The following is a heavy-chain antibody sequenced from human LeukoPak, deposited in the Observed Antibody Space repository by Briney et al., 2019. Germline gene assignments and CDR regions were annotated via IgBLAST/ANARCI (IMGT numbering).Heavy chain of an antibody. Sequence: SETLCLTCAVSGGSISSSSYYWGWIRLPPGMGLEWSGTIYYGGSTYYNPSLKSRVTISVDTSKNQFSLKLSSVTAADTAVYYCARLRGINTGGWFDWFDPWGQGILVTVSS. CDR2: IYYGGST. CDR3: ARLRGINTGGWFDWFDP. J-gene: IGHJ5*02. CDR1: GGSISSSSYY. V-gene: IGHV4-39*01. D-gene: IGHD6-19*01.